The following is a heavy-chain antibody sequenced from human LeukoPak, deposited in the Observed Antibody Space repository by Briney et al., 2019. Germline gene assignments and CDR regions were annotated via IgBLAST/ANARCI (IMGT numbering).Heavy chain of an antibody. V-gene: IGHV3-20*04. J-gene: IGHJ4*02. CDR3: ARDKHYYDSSKYV. D-gene: IGHD3-22*01. CDR2: IHWNGGNT. Sequence: GGSLRLSWAASGLTFNDYGMSWVRQGAGKGLEWVSGIHWNGGNTGYADSVRGRFTIYRDNAKNSMYLQMNSLRAEDIALYYCARDKHYYDSSKYVWGQGTLVTVSS. CDR1: GLTFNDYG.